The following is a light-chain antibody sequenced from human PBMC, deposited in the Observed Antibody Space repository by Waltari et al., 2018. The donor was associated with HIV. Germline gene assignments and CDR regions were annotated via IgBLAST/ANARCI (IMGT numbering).Light chain of an antibody. CDR2: EVT. Sequence: QSALTQPPSASGSPGQSVTISCTGTSRDVGAYKFVSWYQQHPGKAPKLMIFEVTKRPSGVPDRFSGSKSGNTASLTVSGLQAEDEADYYCSSYAGSNNLLFGGGTKLTVL. CDR3: SSYAGSNNLL. V-gene: IGLV2-8*01. J-gene: IGLJ2*01. CDR1: SRDVGAYKF.